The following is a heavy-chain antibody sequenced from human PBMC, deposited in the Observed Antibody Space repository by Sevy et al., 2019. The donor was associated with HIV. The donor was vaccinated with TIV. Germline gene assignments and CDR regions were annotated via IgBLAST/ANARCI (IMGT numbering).Heavy chain of an antibody. CDR3: ARSWRGVKAYYFDN. Sequence: GGSLRLSCAASGFSVTSNYITWVRQVPGKGLEWVSIIYSGGGTYYADTVKGRFSISRDTSLNTIYLQMNSLRAEDTAVYYCARSWRGVKAYYFDNWGQGTPVTVSS. V-gene: IGHV3-53*01. CDR1: GFSVTSNY. D-gene: IGHD3-10*01. CDR2: IYSGGGT. J-gene: IGHJ4*02.